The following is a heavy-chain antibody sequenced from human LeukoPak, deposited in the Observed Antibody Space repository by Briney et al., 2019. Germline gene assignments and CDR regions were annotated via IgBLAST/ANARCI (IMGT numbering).Heavy chain of an antibody. V-gene: IGHV3-66*01. CDR2: IYSGGGT. D-gene: IGHD6-6*01. J-gene: IGHJ4*02. Sequence: GGSLRLSCAASGFTVSNNYMSWVRQAPGKGLEWVSLIYSGGGTYYADYVKGRFTISRDSSKNTLFLQLNSLRAEDTAVYYCATRSIAAPNWGQGTLVTVSS. CDR1: GFTVSNNY. CDR3: ATRSIAAPN.